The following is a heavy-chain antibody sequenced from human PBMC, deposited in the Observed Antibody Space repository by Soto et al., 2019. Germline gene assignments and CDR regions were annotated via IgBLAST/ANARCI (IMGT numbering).Heavy chain of an antibody. CDR1: GFTFSSYA. Sequence: PGGSLRLSCAASGFTFSSYAMSWVRQAPGKGLEWVSAISGSGGSTYYADSVKGRFTISRDNSKNTLYLQMNSLRAEDTAVYYCAKAGSDSPSGYYYYGMDVWGQGTTVTVSS. J-gene: IGHJ6*02. V-gene: IGHV3-23*01. D-gene: IGHD3-10*01. CDR3: AKAGSDSPSGYYYYGMDV. CDR2: ISGSGGST.